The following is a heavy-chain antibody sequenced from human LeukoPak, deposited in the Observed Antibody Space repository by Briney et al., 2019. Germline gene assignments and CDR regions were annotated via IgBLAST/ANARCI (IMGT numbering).Heavy chain of an antibody. D-gene: IGHD3-10*01. CDR1: GFTFSSYA. CDR3: AKDLFPYGSGSYLDY. V-gene: IGHV3-23*01. Sequence: PGGSLRLSCAASGFTFSSYAMSWVRQAPGKGLEWVSAISGSGGSTYYADSVKGRFTISRDNSKNTLYLQMNSLRAEDTAVYYCAKDLFPYGSGSYLDYWGQGTLVTVSS. J-gene: IGHJ4*02. CDR2: ISGSGGST.